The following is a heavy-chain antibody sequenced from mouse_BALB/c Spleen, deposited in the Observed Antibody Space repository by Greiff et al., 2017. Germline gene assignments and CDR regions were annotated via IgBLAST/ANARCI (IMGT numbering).Heavy chain of an antibody. CDR2: IDPENGNT. Sequence: EVQLQQSGAELVRPGALVKLSCKASGFNINDYYMHWVKQRPEQGLEWIGWIDPENGNTIYDPKFQGKASITADTSSNTAYLQLSSLTSEDAAVYYCAREPSGYDEDYWGQGTLVTVSA. CDR3: AREPSGYDEDY. CDR1: GFNINDYY. V-gene: IGHV14-1*02. J-gene: IGHJ3*01. D-gene: IGHD2-2*01.